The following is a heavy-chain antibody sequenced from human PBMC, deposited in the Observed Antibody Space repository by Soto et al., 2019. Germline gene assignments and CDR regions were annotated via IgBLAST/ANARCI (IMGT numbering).Heavy chain of an antibody. V-gene: IGHV1-69*01. CDR1: GGTFSSYA. CDR3: ARQFLTFGRVIVMGVPSYYYYGMDV. D-gene: IGHD3-16*02. J-gene: IGHJ6*02. CDR2: IIPIFGTA. Sequence: QVQLVQSGAEVKKPGSSVKVSCKASGGTFSSYAISWVRQAPGQGLEWMGGIIPIFGTANYAQKFQGRVTITADESTSTAYMELSSLGSEDTAVYYCARQFLTFGRVIVMGVPSYYYYGMDVWGQGTTVTVSS.